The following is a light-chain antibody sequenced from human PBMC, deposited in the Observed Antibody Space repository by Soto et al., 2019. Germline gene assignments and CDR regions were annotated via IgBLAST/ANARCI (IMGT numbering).Light chain of an antibody. J-gene: IGLJ2*01. V-gene: IGLV2-14*01. CDR3: SSYTSSSTSDVV. CDR1: SSDVGGYKY. CDR2: EVS. Sequence: QYALTQPASVSGSPGQSITISCTGTSSDVGGYKYVSWYQQYPGKAPKLMIYEVSNRPSGVSNRFSGSKSGNTASLTISGLQAEDEADYYCSSYTSSSTSDVVFGGGTKLTVL.